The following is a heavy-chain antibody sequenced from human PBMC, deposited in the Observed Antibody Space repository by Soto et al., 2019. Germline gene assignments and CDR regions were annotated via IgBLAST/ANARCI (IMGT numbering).Heavy chain of an antibody. CDR3: ARLRWEPENNWFHX. D-gene: IGHD1-26*01. V-gene: IGHV4-30-4*01. CDR1: GDSINSVDHY. J-gene: IGHJ5*02. CDR2: IYHSGST. Sequence: SETLSLTFTVSGDSINSVDHYWSWIRQPPGRGPELMGDIYHSGSTHYNPSLNSRLTISIDTSTNRFSLNLTSVTAADTALYFCARLRWEPENNWFHXWGQGALVTVSX.